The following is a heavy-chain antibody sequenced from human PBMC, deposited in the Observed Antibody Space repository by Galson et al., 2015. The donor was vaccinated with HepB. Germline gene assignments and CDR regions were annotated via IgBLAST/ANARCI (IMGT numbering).Heavy chain of an antibody. CDR2: VRGKATNYAT. CDR3: TSLADLSGYSSS. J-gene: IGHJ4*02. D-gene: IGHD6-13*01. Sequence: LRLSCAASGFTFSGPAIHWVRQTSGKGLEWVGRVRGKATNYATAYTASLKGRFTISRDDSENTAYLHIRRLGTEDTAVYYCTSLADLSGYSSSWGQGTLVTVSS. V-gene: IGHV3-73*01. CDR1: GFTFSGPA.